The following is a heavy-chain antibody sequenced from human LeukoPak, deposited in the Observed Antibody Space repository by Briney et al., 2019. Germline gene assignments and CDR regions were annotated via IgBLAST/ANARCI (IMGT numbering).Heavy chain of an antibody. CDR2: INPNSGGT. CDR3: AREGGIAARRARGVDY. Sequence: ASVKVSCKASGYTFTGYYMHWVRQAPGQGLEWMGWINPNSGGTNYAQKFQGRVTMTRDTSISTAYMELSRLRSDDTAVYYCAREGGIAARRARGVDYWGQGTLVTVPS. CDR1: GYTFTGYY. D-gene: IGHD6-6*01. J-gene: IGHJ4*02. V-gene: IGHV1-2*02.